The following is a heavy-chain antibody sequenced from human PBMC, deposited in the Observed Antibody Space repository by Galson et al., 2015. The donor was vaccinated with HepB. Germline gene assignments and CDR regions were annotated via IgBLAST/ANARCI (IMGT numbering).Heavy chain of an antibody. CDR3: ARQMVTFGGVYPDRMDV. V-gene: IGHV1-8*01. CDR1: GYTFTSYD. J-gene: IGHJ6*02. D-gene: IGHD3-16*01. Sequence: SVKVSCKASGYTFTSYDINWVRQATGQGLEWMGWMNPNSGNTGYAQKFQGRVTMTRNTSITTAYMELSSLRSEDTAVYYCARQMVTFGGVYPDRMDVWGQGTTVTVSS. CDR2: MNPNSGNT.